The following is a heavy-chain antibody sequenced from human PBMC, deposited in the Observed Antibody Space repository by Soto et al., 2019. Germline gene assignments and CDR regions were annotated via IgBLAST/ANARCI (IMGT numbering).Heavy chain of an antibody. CDR1: GFTFSSYA. CDR3: AKDRMAIAAAGSDY. CDR2: ISGSGGST. J-gene: IGHJ4*02. Sequence: EVQLLESGGGLVQPGGSLRLSCAASGFTFSSYAMNWVRQAPGKGLEWVSAISGSGGSTYYADSVTGRFTISRDNSKNTLYLQMISLRAEDTAVYYYAKDRMAIAAAGSDYWGQGTLVTVSS. V-gene: IGHV3-23*01. D-gene: IGHD6-13*01.